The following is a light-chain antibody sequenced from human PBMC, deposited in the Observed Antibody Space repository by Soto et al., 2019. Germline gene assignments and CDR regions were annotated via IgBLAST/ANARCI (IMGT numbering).Light chain of an antibody. J-gene: IGLJ2*01. CDR2: DVS. Sequence: QSALTQPASVSGSPGQSITISCTGTSSDVGGYNYVSWYQQHPGKAPKLMIYDVSNRPSGVSNCFSGSKSGNTASLTISGLQAEDETDYYCSSYTGSSTYVVFGGGTKVTVL. V-gene: IGLV2-14*01. CDR3: SSYTGSSTYVV. CDR1: SSDVGGYNY.